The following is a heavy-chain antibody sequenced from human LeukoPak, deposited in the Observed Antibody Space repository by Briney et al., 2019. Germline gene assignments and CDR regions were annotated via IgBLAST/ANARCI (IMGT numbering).Heavy chain of an antibody. Sequence: SVKSSCKASGGTFSSYVISWGRQAPGQGLEWMGGIIPIFVTANYAQKFQGRVTITADKSTSTAYMELSSMRSEDTAVYYCATALILGYCSSTSCKEVADAFDIWGQGTMVTVSS. CDR3: ATALILGYCSSTSCKEVADAFDI. CDR2: IIPIFVTA. J-gene: IGHJ3*02. CDR1: GGTFSSYV. D-gene: IGHD2-2*01. V-gene: IGHV1-69*06.